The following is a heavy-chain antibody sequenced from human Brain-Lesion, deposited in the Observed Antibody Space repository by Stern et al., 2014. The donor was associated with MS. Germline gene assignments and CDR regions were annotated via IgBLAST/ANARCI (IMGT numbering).Heavy chain of an antibody. J-gene: IGHJ6*02. V-gene: IGHV4-61*02. CDR2: IFNSGST. Sequence: VQLLESGPGLVKPSQTLSLSCTVSGGSISSGGYYWSWIRQPAGKGLEWIGRIFNSGSTSYTPSLKSRVTISIDPSKNQFSLRLNYMTAADTAVYYCARGRVVPGFQYYATDVWGQGTTVIVSS. D-gene: IGHD2-2*01. CDR3: ARGRVVPGFQYYATDV. CDR1: GGSISSGGYY.